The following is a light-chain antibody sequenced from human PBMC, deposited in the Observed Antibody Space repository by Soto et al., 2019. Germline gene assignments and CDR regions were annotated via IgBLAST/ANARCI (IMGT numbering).Light chain of an antibody. CDR1: QSVNSNY. J-gene: IGKJ1*01. CDR3: QQYGSSGT. V-gene: IGKV3-20*01. CDR2: GIS. Sequence: EIVMTQSPATLSVSPGERATLSCRASQSVNSNYLAWYQQKPGQAPRLLIYGISKRATDVPDRFSGSGSGTEFTLTISSLQPEDFAVYYCQQYGSSGTFGQGTKVDI.